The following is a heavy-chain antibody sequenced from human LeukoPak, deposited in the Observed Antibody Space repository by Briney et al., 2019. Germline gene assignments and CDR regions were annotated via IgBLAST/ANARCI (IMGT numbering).Heavy chain of an antibody. Sequence: SETLSLTCTVSGGSISSSSYYWGWIRQPPGKGLEWIGSIYYSGSTYYNPSLKSRVTISVDTSKNQFSLKLSSVTAADTAVYYCAITLGYCSSTSCPDNWFDPWGQGTLVTVSS. CDR3: AITLGYCSSTSCPDNWFDP. CDR2: IYYSGST. J-gene: IGHJ5*02. V-gene: IGHV4-39*07. D-gene: IGHD2-2*01. CDR1: GGSISSSSYY.